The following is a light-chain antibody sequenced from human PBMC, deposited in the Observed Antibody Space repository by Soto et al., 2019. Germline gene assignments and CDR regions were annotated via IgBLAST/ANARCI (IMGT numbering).Light chain of an antibody. CDR2: DAS. J-gene: IGKJ1*01. V-gene: IGKV3-11*01. CDR3: QQRSKWRT. CDR1: QSVSSY. Sequence: EIVLTQSPATLSLSPGERATLSCRASQSVSSYLAWYQQKPGQAPRLLIYDASKRATGIPVRFSGSGFGTDYTLTISSLEPEDFAVYYCQQRSKWRTFGQGTKVEIK.